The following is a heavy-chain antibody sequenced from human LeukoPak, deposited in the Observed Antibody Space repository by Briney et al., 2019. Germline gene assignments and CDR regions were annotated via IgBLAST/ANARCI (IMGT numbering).Heavy chain of an antibody. CDR1: GGSIITNDYW. CDR3: ARAGYCSDGSCLAPLGY. V-gene: IGHV4-39*01. D-gene: IGHD2-15*01. J-gene: IGHJ4*02. Sequence: SETLSLTCVVSGGSIITNDYWWGWIRQPPGKGLEWIGTIDHAGTTFYNVSLKSRVTISVDTPNNQFSLRLNSVGAADTAVYYCARAGYCSDGSCLAPLGYWGQGTLVTVSS. CDR2: IDHAGTT.